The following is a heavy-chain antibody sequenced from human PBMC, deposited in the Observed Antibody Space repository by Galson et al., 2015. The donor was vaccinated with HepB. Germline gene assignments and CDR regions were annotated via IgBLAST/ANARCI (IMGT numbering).Heavy chain of an antibody. V-gene: IGHV1-2*02. CDR1: GYTFSGFY. J-gene: IGHJ4*02. Sequence: SVKVSCKASGYTFSGFYIHWVRQAPGQGLEWMGWINPNTGGTEYAQKFLGRITMTRDASITTAHLEMVSLRSDDTAVYYCARVFAPAHKFDYWGQGTLVTVSS. CDR3: ARVFAPAHKFDY. CDR2: INPNTGGT. D-gene: IGHD3-10*02.